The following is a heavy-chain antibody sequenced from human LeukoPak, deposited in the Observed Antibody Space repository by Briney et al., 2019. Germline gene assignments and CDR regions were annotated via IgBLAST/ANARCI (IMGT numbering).Heavy chain of an antibody. CDR2: IIPIFGTA. CDR3: ARGTIAAQPDY. J-gene: IGHJ4*02. CDR1: GGTFSSYA. V-gene: IGHV1-69*05. D-gene: IGHD6-13*01. Sequence: GASVKVSCKASGGTFSSYAISWVRQAPGQGLEWMGGIIPIFGTANYAQKFQGRVTITTDESTSSAYLQLSSLRYEDTAVYYCARGTIAAQPDYWGQGTLVTGSS.